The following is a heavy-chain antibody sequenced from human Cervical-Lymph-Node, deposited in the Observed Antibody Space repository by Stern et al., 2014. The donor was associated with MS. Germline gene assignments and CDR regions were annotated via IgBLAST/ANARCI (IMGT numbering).Heavy chain of an antibody. CDR2: INPSGGST. V-gene: IGHV1-46*03. J-gene: IGHJ4*02. CDR1: GYIFTNYY. Sequence: QVQLVESGAEVRKPGASVKVSCKASGYIFTNYYIHWVRQTPGQRLQWMGIINPSGGSTTYTQSFQGRVTVTRDTSTSTVYMELSSLRSEDTAVYYCARADREYSSAYYFDYWGQGTLVTVSS. CDR3: ARADREYSSAYYFDY. D-gene: IGHD3-16*01.